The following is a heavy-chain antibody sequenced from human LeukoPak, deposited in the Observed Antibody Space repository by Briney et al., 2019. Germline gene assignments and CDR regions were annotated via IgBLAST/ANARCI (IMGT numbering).Heavy chain of an antibody. V-gene: IGHV1-18*04. CDR1: GYTFTGYY. CDR2: ISAYNGNT. D-gene: IGHD1-26*01. Sequence: ASVKVSCKASGYTFTGYYMHWVRQAPGQGLEWMGWISAYNGNTNYARKLQGRVTMTTDTSTSTAYMELRSLRSDDTAVYYCAREGAGGSPIFTYYYYYGMDVWGQGTTVTVSS. CDR3: AREGAGGSPIFTYYYYYGMDV. J-gene: IGHJ6*02.